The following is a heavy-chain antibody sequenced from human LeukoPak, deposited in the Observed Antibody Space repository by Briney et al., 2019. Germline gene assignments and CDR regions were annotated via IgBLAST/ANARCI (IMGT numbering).Heavy chain of an antibody. Sequence: GGSLRLSCAASGFTFSSYAMSWVRQAPGKGLEWVSAISGSGGSTYYADSVKGRFTISRDNSKNTLYLQMNSLRAEDTAVYYCAKVHPAGVTTYYYYMDVWGKGTTVTVSS. V-gene: IGHV3-23*01. J-gene: IGHJ6*03. CDR2: ISGSGGST. CDR1: GFTFSSYA. CDR3: AKVHPAGVTTYYYYMDV. D-gene: IGHD4-17*01.